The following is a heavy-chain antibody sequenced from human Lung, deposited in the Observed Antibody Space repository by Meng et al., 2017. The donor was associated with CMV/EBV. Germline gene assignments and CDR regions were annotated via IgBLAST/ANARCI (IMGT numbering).Heavy chain of an antibody. CDR3: VKDVDFYDSSGYSD. D-gene: IGHD3-22*01. Sequence: GGSXRLXXAASGFNFDDYAMHWVRQGPGKGLEWVSGISWNGNHIGYADSVKGRFTVSRDTAKNSLYLQMNSLRPEDTALYYCVKDVDFYDSSGYSDWGQGTLVXVSS. J-gene: IGHJ4*02. V-gene: IGHV3-9*01. CDR1: GFNFDDYA. CDR2: ISWNGNHI.